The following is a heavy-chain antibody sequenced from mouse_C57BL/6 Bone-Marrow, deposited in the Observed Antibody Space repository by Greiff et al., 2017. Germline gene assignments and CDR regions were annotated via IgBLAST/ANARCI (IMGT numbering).Heavy chain of an antibody. Sequence: VQLQQSGPGLVQPSQSLSITCTVSGFSLTSYGVHWVRQPPGKGLEWLGVIWSGGSTDYNAAFISRLSISKDNSKSQVFFKMNSLQADDTAIYYCAKRDYYGSSYAMDYWGQGTSVTVSS. CDR2: IWSGGST. V-gene: IGHV2-4*01. J-gene: IGHJ4*01. D-gene: IGHD1-1*01. CDR3: AKRDYYGSSYAMDY. CDR1: GFSLTSYG.